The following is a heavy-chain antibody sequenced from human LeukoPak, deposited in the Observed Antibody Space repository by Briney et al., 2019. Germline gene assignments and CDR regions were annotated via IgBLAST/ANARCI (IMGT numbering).Heavy chain of an antibody. V-gene: IGHV3-30*02. D-gene: IGHD2-21*01. Sequence: GGSLRLSCAASGFTFSSYGMHWVRQAPGKGLEWVAFIRYDGSNKYYADSVKGRFTISRGNSKNTLYLQMNSLRAEDTAVYYCAKPDCGGDCQSSYWGQGTLVTVSS. J-gene: IGHJ4*02. CDR1: GFTFSSYG. CDR2: IRYDGSNK. CDR3: AKPDCGGDCQSSY.